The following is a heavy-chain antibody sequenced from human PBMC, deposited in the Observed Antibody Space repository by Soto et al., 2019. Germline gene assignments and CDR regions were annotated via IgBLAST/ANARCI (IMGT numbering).Heavy chain of an antibody. CDR3: ARLPKIPPHAFDI. V-gene: IGHV5-10-1*01. J-gene: IGHJ3*02. CDR2: IDPSDSYT. Sequence: PGESLKISCKGSVYSFTSYWISWVRQMPGKGLEWMGRIDPSDSYTNYSPSFQGHVTISADKSISTAYLQWSSLKASDTAMYYCARLPKIPPHAFDIWGQGTMVTVSS. CDR1: VYSFTSYW.